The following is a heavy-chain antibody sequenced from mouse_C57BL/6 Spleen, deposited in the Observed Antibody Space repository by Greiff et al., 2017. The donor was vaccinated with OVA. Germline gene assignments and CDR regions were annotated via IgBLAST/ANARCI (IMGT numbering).Heavy chain of an antibody. D-gene: IGHD1-1*01. Sequence: QVQLKESGPGILQSSQTLSLTCSFSGFSLSTSGMGVSWIRQPSGKGLEWLAHIYWDDDKRYNPSLKSRLTISKDTSRNPVFLKITSVDTADTATYYCARKDYGSTSYFDVWGTGTTVTVSS. CDR3: ARKDYGSTSYFDV. V-gene: IGHV8-12*01. CDR1: GFSLSTSGMG. CDR2: IYWDDDK. J-gene: IGHJ1*03.